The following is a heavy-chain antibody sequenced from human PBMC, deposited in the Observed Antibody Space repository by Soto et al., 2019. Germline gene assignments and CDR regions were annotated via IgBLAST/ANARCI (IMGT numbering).Heavy chain of an antibody. Sequence: QVQLVQSGNEVREPGASVKVSCKASGYTFTSHGISWVRLAPGEGLEWMGWISAYNVNTNNAQNFQGRVTVSTDTPRNTAFMELRMLTSDDTAVYYCERGHISSPERLDHWGQGTLVTVSS. CDR1: GYTFTSHG. CDR3: ERGHISSPERLDH. D-gene: IGHD2-21*01. CDR2: ISAYNVNT. V-gene: IGHV1-18*01. J-gene: IGHJ4*02.